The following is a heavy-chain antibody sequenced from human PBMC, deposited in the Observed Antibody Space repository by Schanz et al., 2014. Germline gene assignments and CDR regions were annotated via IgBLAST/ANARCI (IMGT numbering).Heavy chain of an antibody. CDR2: FDAHDGRA. CDR3: AKGRFGELSAFDI. CDR1: GFTFSTFA. Sequence: EVQLVESGGDLVQPGGSLRLSCSASGFTFSTFAMHWVRQAPGKGLEWVSGFDAHDGRAYYADSAKGRFTISRDNSKNTLYLQMNSLRAEDTAVYYCAKGRFGELSAFDIWGQGTMVTVSS. J-gene: IGHJ3*02. V-gene: IGHV3-23*04. D-gene: IGHD3-10*01.